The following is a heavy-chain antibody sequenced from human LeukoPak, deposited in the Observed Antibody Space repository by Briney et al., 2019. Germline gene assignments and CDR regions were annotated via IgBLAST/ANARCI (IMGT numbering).Heavy chain of an antibody. Sequence: SETLSLTCSVSGGSLSSSSYYWGWIRQPPGKGLEWIGNIYYSGSTKYDPSLKSRVTISVDTYKNQFSLKLSSVAAADTAVYYCVRPDDNSFDFWGQGTMVPVSS. J-gene: IGHJ3*01. CDR3: VRPDDNSFDF. CDR2: IYYSGST. CDR1: GGSLSSSSYY. V-gene: IGHV4-39*01. D-gene: IGHD3-22*01.